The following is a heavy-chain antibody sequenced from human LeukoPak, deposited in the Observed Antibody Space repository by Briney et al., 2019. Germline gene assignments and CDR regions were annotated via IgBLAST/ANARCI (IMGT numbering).Heavy chain of an antibody. J-gene: IGHJ4*02. D-gene: IGHD3-16*02. CDR2: ISAYNGNT. Sequence: GASVKVSCKASGYTFTSYGISWVRQAPGQGLEWMGWISAYNGNTNYAQKLQGRVTMTTDTSTSTAYMELRSLRSDDTAVYYCARDTGDYVWGSYRPRDYWGQGTLVTVSS. CDR1: GYTFTSYG. V-gene: IGHV1-18*01. CDR3: ARDTGDYVWGSYRPRDY.